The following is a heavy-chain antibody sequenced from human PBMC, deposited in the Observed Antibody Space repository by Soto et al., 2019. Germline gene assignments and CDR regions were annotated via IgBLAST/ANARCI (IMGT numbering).Heavy chain of an antibody. V-gene: IGHV3-15*07. CDR3: TTRLYDYVWGSYPTQDYYYYGMDV. CDR1: GFTFSNAW. Sequence: GGSLRLSCAASGFTFSNAWMNWVRQAPGKGLEWVGRIKSKTDGGTTDYAAPVKGRFTISRDDSKNTLYLQMNSLKTEDTAVYYCTTRLYDYVWGSYPTQDYYYYGMDVWGQGTTVTVSS. D-gene: IGHD3-16*02. J-gene: IGHJ6*02. CDR2: IKSKTDGGTT.